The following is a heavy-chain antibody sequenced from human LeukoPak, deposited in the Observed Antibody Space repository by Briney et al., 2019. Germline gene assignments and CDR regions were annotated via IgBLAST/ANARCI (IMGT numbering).Heavy chain of an antibody. D-gene: IGHD3-10*01. V-gene: IGHV3-23*01. J-gene: IGHJ4*02. CDR3: AKVEAGYGSGSYYPWVY. Sequence: GSLRLSCAASGFTFSSYAMSWVRQAPGRGLEWVSAISGSGGSTYYADSVKGRFTISRDNSKNTLYLQMNSLRAEDTAVYYCAKVEAGYGSGSYYPWVYWGQGTLVTVSS. CDR2: ISGSGGST. CDR1: GFTFSSYA.